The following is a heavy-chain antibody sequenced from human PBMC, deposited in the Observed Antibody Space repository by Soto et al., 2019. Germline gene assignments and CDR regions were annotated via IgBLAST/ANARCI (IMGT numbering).Heavy chain of an antibody. V-gene: IGHV4-59*01. D-gene: IGHD1-7*01. CDR2: IYYSGST. J-gene: IGHJ4*02. CDR3: ARTITGTYTFDY. CDR1: GGSISSYY. Sequence: PSETLSLTCTVSGGSISSYYWSWIRQPPGKGLEWIGYIYYSGSTNYNPSLKSRVTISVDTSKNQFSLKLSSVTAADTAVYYCARTITGTYTFDYWGQGTLVTVSS.